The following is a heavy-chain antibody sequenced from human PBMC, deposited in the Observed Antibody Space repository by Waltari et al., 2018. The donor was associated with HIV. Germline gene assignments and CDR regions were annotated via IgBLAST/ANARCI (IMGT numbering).Heavy chain of an antibody. CDR2: IYSGGST. CDR1: ESNVSSSY. J-gene: IGHJ3*02. D-gene: IGHD3-16*01. V-gene: IGHV3-53*01. CDR3: VRGLPWGAFDI. Sequence: EVQLVESGGGLIQPGGSLRLSCAASESNVSSSYLNWVRQAPGKGLEWVSVIYSGGSTYHADSVQGRFSISRDKSKNTLYLQMNSLRVEDTAAYFCVRGLPWGAFDIWGQGTMVTVSS.